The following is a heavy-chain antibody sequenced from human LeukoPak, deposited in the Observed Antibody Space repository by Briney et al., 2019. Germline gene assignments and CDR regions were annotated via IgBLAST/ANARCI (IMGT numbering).Heavy chain of an antibody. J-gene: IGHJ4*02. V-gene: IGHV3-21*01. D-gene: IGHD3-22*01. CDR2: ITSRSDYI. CDR3: ARDLARNYYDSSGYYPPTFDY. CDR1: GFSFSTYS. Sequence: GGSLRLSCAASGFSFSTYSMNWVRQAPGKGLEWVSSITSRSDYIYYTDSVKGRFTISRDNAKNSLYLQMNSLRDEDTAVYYCARDLARNYYDSSGYYPPTFDYWGQGTLVTVSS.